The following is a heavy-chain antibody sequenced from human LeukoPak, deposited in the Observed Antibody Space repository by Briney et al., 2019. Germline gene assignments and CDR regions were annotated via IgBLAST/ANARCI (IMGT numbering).Heavy chain of an antibody. J-gene: IGHJ4*02. CDR2: IRYAGNQE. Sequence: GGSLRLSCAASGFTFSDYSIHWVRQAPGKGLEWVAFIRYAGNQEYYTDPVKGRFTISRDNSKNTVYLQMNSLRPEDTAVYYCAKASIYGLQSFDYWGQGTLVTVSS. V-gene: IGHV3-30*02. CDR1: GFTFSDYS. CDR3: AKASIYGLQSFDY. D-gene: IGHD3-10*01.